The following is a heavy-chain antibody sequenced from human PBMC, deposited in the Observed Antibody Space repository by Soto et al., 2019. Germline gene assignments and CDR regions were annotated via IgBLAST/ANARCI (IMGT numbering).Heavy chain of an antibody. D-gene: IGHD3-22*01. CDR3: ARGELYDSSFLHSDFDY. Sequence: GASVKVSCKASGYTFTGYYMHWVRQAPGQGLEWMGWINPNSGGTNYAQKFQGWVTMTRDTSISTAHMELSRLRSDDTAVYYCARGELYDSSFLHSDFDYWGQGTLVTVSS. CDR1: GYTFTGYY. V-gene: IGHV1-2*04. J-gene: IGHJ4*02. CDR2: INPNSGGT.